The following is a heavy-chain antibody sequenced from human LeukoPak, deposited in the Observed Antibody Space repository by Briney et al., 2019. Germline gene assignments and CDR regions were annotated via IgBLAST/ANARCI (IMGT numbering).Heavy chain of an antibody. CDR3: TRGPIPLWLRNGMDV. CDR1: GFTFGDHA. Sequence: GGSLRLSCTASGFTFGDHAMSWVRQAPGKGLEWVGFIRSKAYRGTTEYAASVKGRFTISRDDSKSIAYLQMNSLKTEDTAVYYCTRGPIPLWLRNGMDVWGQGTAVIVSS. V-gene: IGHV3-49*04. CDR2: IRSKAYRGTT. D-gene: IGHD5-18*01. J-gene: IGHJ6*02.